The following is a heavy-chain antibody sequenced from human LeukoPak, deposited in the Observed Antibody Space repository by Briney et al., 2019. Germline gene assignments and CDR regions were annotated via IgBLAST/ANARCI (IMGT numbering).Heavy chain of an antibody. CDR2: INHGGST. D-gene: IGHD4-23*01. CDR3: ARYLDYGGNSRVFQH. Sequence: SETLSLTCTVSGYSISSGYYWTWIRQPPGKGLEWIGEINHGGSTNYNPSLKSRVTISIDTSKNQFSLKLSSVTAADTAVYYCARYLDYGGNSRVFQHWGQGTLVTVSS. CDR1: GYSISSGYY. V-gene: IGHV4-38-2*02. J-gene: IGHJ1*01.